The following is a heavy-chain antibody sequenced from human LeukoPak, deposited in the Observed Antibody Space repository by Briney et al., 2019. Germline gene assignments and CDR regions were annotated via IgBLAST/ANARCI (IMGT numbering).Heavy chain of an antibody. CDR2: IYYSGST. Sequence: PSETLSLTCTVSGGSTSSSSYYWGWIRQPPGKGLEWIGSIYYSGSTYYNPSLKSRVTISVDTSKNQFSLKLSSVTAADTAVYYCARFPRYSSSWYGRAEYFQHWGQGTLVTVSS. D-gene: IGHD6-13*01. V-gene: IGHV4-39*01. J-gene: IGHJ1*01. CDR1: GGSTSSSSYY. CDR3: ARFPRYSSSWYGRAEYFQH.